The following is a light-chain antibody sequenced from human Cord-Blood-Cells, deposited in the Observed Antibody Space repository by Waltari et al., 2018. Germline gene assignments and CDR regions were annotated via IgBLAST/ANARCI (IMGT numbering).Light chain of an antibody. CDR1: SSDVGGYNY. Sequence: QSALTQPASVSGSPGQSITISCTGTSSDVGGYNYVSWYQQHPGKATKPMIYDVSNRPSGVSNRFSGSKSGNTASLTISGLQAEDEADYYCSSYTSSSTLVFGGGTKLTVL. CDR2: DVS. V-gene: IGLV2-14*01. J-gene: IGLJ2*01. CDR3: SSYTSSSTLV.